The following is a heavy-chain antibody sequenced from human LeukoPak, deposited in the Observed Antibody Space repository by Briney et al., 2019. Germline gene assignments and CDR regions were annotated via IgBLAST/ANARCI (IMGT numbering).Heavy chain of an antibody. CDR2: IYSDGST. CDR1: GFTVSNNY. V-gene: IGHV3-66*04. D-gene: IGHD2-15*01. Sequence: GGSLGLSCAASGFTVSNNYMNWVRQAPGKGLEWVSIIYSDGSTYYADSVKGRFTISRDNSKNTLYLQMSGLRAEDTAIYYCARQFCGGASCYSSWFDPWGQGTLVTVSS. CDR3: ARQFCGGASCYSSWFDP. J-gene: IGHJ5*02.